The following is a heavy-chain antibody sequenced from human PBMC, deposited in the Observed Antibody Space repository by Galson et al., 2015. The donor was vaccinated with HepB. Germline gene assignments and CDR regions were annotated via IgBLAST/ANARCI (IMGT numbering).Heavy chain of an antibody. CDR1: GFTFSSYS. CDR3: ARVYPGVVVVPAARPERVY. V-gene: IGHV3-48*01. D-gene: IGHD2-2*01. CDR2: ISSSSSTI. Sequence: SLRLSCAASGFTFSSYSMNWVRQAPGKGLEWVSYISSSSSTIYYADSVKGRFTISRDNAKNSLYLQMNSLRAEDTAVYYCARVYPGVVVVPAARPERVYWGQGTLVTVSS. J-gene: IGHJ4*02.